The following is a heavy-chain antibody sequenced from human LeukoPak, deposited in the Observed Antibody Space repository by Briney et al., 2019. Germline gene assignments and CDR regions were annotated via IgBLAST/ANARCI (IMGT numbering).Heavy chain of an antibody. CDR2: INHSGST. CDR3: ARDAYGSGSPNWFDP. J-gene: IGHJ5*02. V-gene: IGHV4-34*09. D-gene: IGHD3-10*01. CDR1: GGSFSGYY. Sequence: SETLSLTCAVYGGSFSGYYWSWIRQPPGKGREWIGEINHSGSTNYNPSLKSRVTISVDTSKNQFSMKLSSVTAADTAVYYCARDAYGSGSPNWFDPWGQGTLVTVSS.